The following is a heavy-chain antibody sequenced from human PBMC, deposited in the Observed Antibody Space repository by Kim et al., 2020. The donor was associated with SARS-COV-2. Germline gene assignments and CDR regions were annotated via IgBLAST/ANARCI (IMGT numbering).Heavy chain of an antibody. J-gene: IGHJ4*02. Sequence: GGSLRLSCAASGFTFSSYWMSWVRQAPGKGLEWVANIKQDGSEKYYVDSVKGRFTISRDNAKNSLYLQMNSLRAEDTAVYYCARESGSGSRGFDYWGQGTLVTVSS. CDR1: GFTFSSYW. CDR3: ARESGSGSRGFDY. CDR2: IKQDGSEK. D-gene: IGHD3-10*01. V-gene: IGHV3-7*03.